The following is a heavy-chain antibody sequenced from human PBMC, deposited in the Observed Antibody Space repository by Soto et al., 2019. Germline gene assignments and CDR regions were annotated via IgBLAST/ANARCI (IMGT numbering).Heavy chain of an antibody. CDR3: ARDTKSLDP. V-gene: IGHV4-38-2*02. D-gene: IGHD3-16*01. Sequence: PSETLSLTCSVSNYSINSGFFWGWIRQPPGKGLEWIGSIFHTGDTYYNPSLKSRITMSVDASRNQFSLKLTSLTAADTAVYYCARDTKSLDPWGQGTLVTVPQ. CDR1: NYSINSGFF. CDR2: IFHTGDT. J-gene: IGHJ5*02.